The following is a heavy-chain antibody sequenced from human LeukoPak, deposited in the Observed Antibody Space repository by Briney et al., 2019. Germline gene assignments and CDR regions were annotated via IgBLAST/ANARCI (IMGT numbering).Heavy chain of an antibody. D-gene: IGHD3-9*01. J-gene: IGHJ4*02. CDR2: ISWDGGST. Sequence: PGGSLRLSCAASGFTFDGYAMHWVRQAPGKGLEWVSLISWDGGSTYYADSVKGRFTISRDNSKNSLYLQMNSLRAEDTALYYCAKDGDWEYDILTGYPDYWGQGTLVTVSS. CDR3: AKDGDWEYDILTGYPDY. V-gene: IGHV3-43D*03. CDR1: GFTFDGYA.